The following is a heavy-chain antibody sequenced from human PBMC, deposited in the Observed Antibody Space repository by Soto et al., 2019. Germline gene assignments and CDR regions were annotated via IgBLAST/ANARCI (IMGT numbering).Heavy chain of an antibody. Sequence: GSLRVVCPASVFTLSSYRMNWVRQAPGKGLAWVSSISRSSSYIYYADSVKGRFTISRDNAKNSLYLQMNSLRAEDTAVYYCARDLYYYDSSGYDETYPPPCWFDPSGQRTLVSVS. D-gene: IGHD3-22*01. V-gene: IGHV3-21*01. CDR2: ISRSSSYI. J-gene: IGHJ5*02. CDR3: ARDLYYYDSSGYDETYPPPCWFDP. CDR1: VFTLSSYR.